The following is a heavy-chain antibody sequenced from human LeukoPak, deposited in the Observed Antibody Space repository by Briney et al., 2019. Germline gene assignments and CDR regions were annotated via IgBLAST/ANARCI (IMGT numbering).Heavy chain of an antibody. CDR3: ARDPSSGYRGYFDY. CDR2: IYYSGST. J-gene: IGHJ4*02. V-gene: IGHV4-39*07. Sequence: SETLSLTCTVSGGSISSSSYYWGWIRQPPGKGLEWIGSIYYSGSTYYNPSLKSRVTISIDTSKNQFSLKLSSVTAADTAVYYCARDPSSGYRGYFDYWGQGTLVTVSS. D-gene: IGHD3-22*01. CDR1: GGSISSSSYY.